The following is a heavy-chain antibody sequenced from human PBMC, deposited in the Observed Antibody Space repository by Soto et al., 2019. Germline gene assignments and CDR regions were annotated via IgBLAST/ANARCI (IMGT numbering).Heavy chain of an antibody. J-gene: IGHJ3*02. CDR1: GFTFSSYG. V-gene: IGHV3-30*03. CDR3: ATSLWTDEGGAFDI. D-gene: IGHD3-3*01. Sequence: PGGSLRLSCAASGFTFSSYGMHWVRQAPGKGLEWVAVISYDGSNKYYADSVKGRFTISRDNSKNTLYLQMNSLRAEDTAVYYCATSLWTDEGGAFDIWGQGTMVTVSS. CDR2: ISYDGSNK.